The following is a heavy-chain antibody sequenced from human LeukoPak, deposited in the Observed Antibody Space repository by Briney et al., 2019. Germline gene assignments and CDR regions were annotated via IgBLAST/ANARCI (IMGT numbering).Heavy chain of an antibody. CDR2: VFTSGST. Sequence: SETLSLTCTVSGGSISSGGFYWTWIRQPAGKGLEWIGRVFTSGSTNYSPSLESRVTISIDTSKNQFSLKLKSVTAADTAVYYCARAGGYSSSWYGSPVDYWGQGTLVTVSS. V-gene: IGHV4-61*02. CDR1: GGSISSGGFY. D-gene: IGHD6-13*01. CDR3: ARAGGYSSSWYGSPVDY. J-gene: IGHJ4*02.